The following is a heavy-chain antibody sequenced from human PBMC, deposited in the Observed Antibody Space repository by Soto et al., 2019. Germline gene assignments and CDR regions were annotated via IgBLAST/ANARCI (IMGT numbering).Heavy chain of an antibody. J-gene: IGHJ4*02. CDR1: GVTIISYY. V-gene: IGHV4-59*12. D-gene: IGHD2-8*02. Sequence: SETLSLTCTVSGVTIISYYWSWIRQPPGKGLEWIGYIYYSGSTNYNPSLKSRVTISVDTSKNQFSLKLTSVTAADTAVYYCARDKITGLFDYWGQGTLVTVSS. CDR2: IYYSGST. CDR3: ARDKITGLFDY.